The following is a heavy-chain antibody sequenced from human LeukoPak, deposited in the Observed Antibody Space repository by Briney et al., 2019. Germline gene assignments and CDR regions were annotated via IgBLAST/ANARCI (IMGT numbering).Heavy chain of an antibody. CDR3: ASSYSSGWSHDY. CDR2: IYYSGST. Sequence: SETLSLTCTVFGGSISSSSYYWGWIRQPPGKGLEWIGSIYYSGSTYYNPSLKSRVTISVDTSKNQFSLKLSSVTAADTAVYYCASSYSSGWSHDYWGQGTLVTVSS. J-gene: IGHJ4*02. D-gene: IGHD6-19*01. CDR1: GGSISSSSYY. V-gene: IGHV4-39*01.